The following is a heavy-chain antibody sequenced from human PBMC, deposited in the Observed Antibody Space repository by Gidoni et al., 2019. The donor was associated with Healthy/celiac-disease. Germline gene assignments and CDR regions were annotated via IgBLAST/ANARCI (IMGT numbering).Heavy chain of an antibody. CDR2: ISSSSSYI. J-gene: IGHJ4*02. Sequence: EVQLVESGGGLVKPGGSLRLSCAASGFSSSSYSMNWVRQAPGKGLEWVSSISSSSSYIYYADSVKGRFTISRDNAKNSLYLQMNSLRAEDTAVYYCARDGIAVAVGSSDYWGQGTLVTVSS. V-gene: IGHV3-21*01. CDR1: GFSSSSYS. D-gene: IGHD6-19*01. CDR3: ARDGIAVAVGSSDY.